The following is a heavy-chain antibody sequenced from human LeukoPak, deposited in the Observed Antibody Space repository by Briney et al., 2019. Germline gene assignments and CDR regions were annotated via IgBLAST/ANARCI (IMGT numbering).Heavy chain of an antibody. CDR2: ISAYNGNT. D-gene: IGHD3-3*01. Sequence: ASVKVSCKASGYTFTSYGISWVRQAPGRGLEWMGWISAYNGNTNYAQKLQGRVTMTTDTSTSTAYMELRSLRSDDTAVYYCARDRTIFGVVITGFDYWGQGTLVTVSS. CDR1: GYTFTSYG. J-gene: IGHJ4*02. V-gene: IGHV1-18*01. CDR3: ARDRTIFGVVITGFDY.